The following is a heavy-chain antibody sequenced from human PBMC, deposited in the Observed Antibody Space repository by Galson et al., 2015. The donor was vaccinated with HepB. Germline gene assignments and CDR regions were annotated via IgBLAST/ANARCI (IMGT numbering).Heavy chain of an antibody. V-gene: IGHV3-21*05. J-gene: IGHJ3*02. D-gene: IGHD2-21*02. CDR3: AREGLSGDSYDAFDT. CDR1: GFTFSSYA. CDR2: ISSSSSYT. Sequence: SLRLSCAASGFTFSSYAMHWVRQAPGKGLEWVSYISSSSSYTNYADSVKGRFTISRDNAKNSLYLQMNSLRAEDTAVYYCAREGLSGDSYDAFDTWGQGTMVTVSS.